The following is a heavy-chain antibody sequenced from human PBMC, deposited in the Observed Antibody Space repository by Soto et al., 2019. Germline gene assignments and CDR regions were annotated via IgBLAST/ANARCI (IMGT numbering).Heavy chain of an antibody. Sequence: SETLSLTCSVSGAALNSGNYYWSWIRQVPGKGLEWIGHIYVTGAVDYNPSLRDRITISQDTSERQFSLNLRLVTAADTAVYYCARLRIATNNYKWLDPWGQGTLVTVSS. CDR3: ARLRIATNNYKWLDP. CDR1: GAALNSGNYY. CDR2: IYVTGAV. V-gene: IGHV4-31*03. D-gene: IGHD2-21*01. J-gene: IGHJ5*02.